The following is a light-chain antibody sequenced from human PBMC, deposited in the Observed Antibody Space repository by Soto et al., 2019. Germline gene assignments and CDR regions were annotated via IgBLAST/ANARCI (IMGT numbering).Light chain of an antibody. CDR2: GTS. J-gene: IGKJ1*01. V-gene: IGKV3-20*01. CDR3: QYYGNPPLT. Sequence: IVFTQTPGTLSLSPGERATLSCRPSQSVSSSYLAWYQQKPGQAPRLLIYGTSSRATGIPDRFSGSGSGTDFTLTISRLEPEDFAVYYCQYYGNPPLTFGQGTKVDIK. CDR1: QSVSSSY.